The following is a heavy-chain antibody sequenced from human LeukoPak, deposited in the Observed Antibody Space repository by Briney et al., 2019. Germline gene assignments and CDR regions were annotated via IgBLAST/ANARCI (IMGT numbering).Heavy chain of an antibody. V-gene: IGHV3-21*01. J-gene: IGHJ4*02. CDR2: ISSSGSSI. CDR1: GFTFSSYD. Sequence: GGSLRLSCAASGFTFSSYDMHWVRQAPGKGMEWVSSISSSGSSIFYADSVKGRFTISRDNAQNSLYLQMNSLRVEDTAVYYCARGIAAAGWYYFDYWGQGALVTVSS. CDR3: ARGIAAAGWYYFDY. D-gene: IGHD6-13*01.